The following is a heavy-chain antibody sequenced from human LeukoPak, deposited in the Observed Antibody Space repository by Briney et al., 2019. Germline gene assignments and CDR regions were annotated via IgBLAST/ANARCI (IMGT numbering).Heavy chain of an antibody. CDR2: IIPIFGTA. CDR1: GGTFSSYA. J-gene: IGHJ4*02. CDR3: ARGETMTMIVVGYDY. Sequence: SVKVSCKASGGTFSSYAISWVRQAPGHGLEWMGGIIPIFGTANYAQKFQGRVTITTDESTSTAYMELSSLRSEDTAVYYCARGETMTMIVVGYDYWGQGTLVTVSS. D-gene: IGHD3-22*01. V-gene: IGHV1-69*05.